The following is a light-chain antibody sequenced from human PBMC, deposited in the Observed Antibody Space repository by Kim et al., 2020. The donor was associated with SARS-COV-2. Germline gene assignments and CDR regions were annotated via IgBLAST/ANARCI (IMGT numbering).Light chain of an antibody. CDR3: QKYNSVPFT. CDR2: AAS. CDR1: QGISNS. Sequence: ASVGDRVSITCRASQGISNSLAWFQQKPGKVPKLLIYAASALQSGVPSRFSGSGSGTDFTLTISSLQPEDVATYYCQKYNSVPFTFGPGTKVDIK. J-gene: IGKJ3*01. V-gene: IGKV1-27*01.